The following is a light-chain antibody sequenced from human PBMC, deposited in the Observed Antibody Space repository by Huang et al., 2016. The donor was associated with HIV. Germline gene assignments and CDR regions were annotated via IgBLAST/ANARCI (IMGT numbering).Light chain of an antibody. Sequence: ERVMTQSPATVSLSPGERATLSCRASLSVSTNLAWYQQRPGQAPRLLSYGASTRANGIPARFSGGGSGAEFTLTISSLQSEDFAVYYCQQYDNWPLTFGGGTKVQIK. CDR3: QQYDNWPLT. J-gene: IGKJ4*01. CDR1: LSVSTN. CDR2: GAS. V-gene: IGKV3-15*01.